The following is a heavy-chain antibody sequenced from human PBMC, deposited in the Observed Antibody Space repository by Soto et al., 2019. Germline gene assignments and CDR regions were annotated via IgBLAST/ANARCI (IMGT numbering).Heavy chain of an antibody. J-gene: IGHJ3*02. CDR2: IYSGGST. V-gene: IGHV3-53*01. CDR3: AKEWYYYDITDAFDI. D-gene: IGHD3-22*01. Sequence: PGGSLRLSCAASGFTVSSNYMSWVRQAPGKGLEWVSVIYSGGSTYYADSVKGRFTISRDNSKNTLYLQMNSLRAEDTAVYYCAKEWYYYDITDAFDIWGQGTMVTVSS. CDR1: GFTVSSNY.